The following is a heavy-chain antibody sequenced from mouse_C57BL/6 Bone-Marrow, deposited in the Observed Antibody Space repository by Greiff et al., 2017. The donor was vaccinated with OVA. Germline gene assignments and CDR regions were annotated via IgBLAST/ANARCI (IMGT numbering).Heavy chain of an antibody. J-gene: IGHJ1*03. CDR2: IWWDDDK. Sequence: QVTLKESGPGILQPSQTLSLTCSFSGFSLSTFGMGVGWIRQPSGKGLEWLAHIWWDDDKYYNPALKSRITISKDTSKNQVFLKIANVDTSDTATYYCARSDYYGSSSGRFDVWGTGTTVTVSS. CDR1: GFSLSTFGMG. V-gene: IGHV8-8*01. CDR3: ARSDYYGSSSGRFDV. D-gene: IGHD1-1*01.